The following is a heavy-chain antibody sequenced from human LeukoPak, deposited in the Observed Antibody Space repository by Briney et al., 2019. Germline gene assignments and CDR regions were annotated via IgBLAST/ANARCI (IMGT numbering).Heavy chain of an antibody. J-gene: IGHJ5*02. Sequence: ASETLSLTCTVSGGSISSSSYYWGWIRQPPGKRLEWIGSIYYSGSTYYDQSLKSRVTISVDTSKNQFSLQLNSVTPEDTAVYYCASSFYDSSGYYRGDWFDPWGQGTLVTVSS. CDR1: GGSISSSSYY. CDR2: IYYSGST. CDR3: ASSFYDSSGYYRGDWFDP. D-gene: IGHD3-22*01. V-gene: IGHV4-39*01.